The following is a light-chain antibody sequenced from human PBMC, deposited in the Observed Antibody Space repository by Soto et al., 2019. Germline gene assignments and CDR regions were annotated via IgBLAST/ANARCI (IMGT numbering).Light chain of an antibody. CDR2: EVS. V-gene: IGLV2-14*01. CDR3: SSYTSSSTLV. CDR1: SSDVGGYNY. Sequence: QSALTQPASVSGSPGQSITISCSGTSSDVGGYNYVSWYQQHPGKAPQLMIYEVSSRPSGVSNRFSGSKSGNTASLTISGLQAEDEADYYCSSYTSSSTLVFGRGTKLTVL. J-gene: IGLJ2*01.